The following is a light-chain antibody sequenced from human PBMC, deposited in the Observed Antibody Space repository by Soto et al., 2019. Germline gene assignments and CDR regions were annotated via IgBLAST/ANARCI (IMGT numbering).Light chain of an antibody. J-gene: IGKJ5*01. CDR1: QSVSSSY. V-gene: IGKV3-20*01. CDR2: GAS. Sequence: EIVLTQSPGTLSLSPGERATLSCRASQSVSSSYLAWYQQKPGQAPRLLIYGASSRATGIPDMFSGSGSGTEFTLTISRLEPEDFAVYYCQQYGSSPLITFGQGTRLEIK. CDR3: QQYGSSPLIT.